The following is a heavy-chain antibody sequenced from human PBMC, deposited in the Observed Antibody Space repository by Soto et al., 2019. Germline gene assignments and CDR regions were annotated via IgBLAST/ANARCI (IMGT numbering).Heavy chain of an antibody. Sequence: SETLSLTCTVYGGSFSGYYWSWIRQPPGKGLEWIGEINHSGSTNYNPSLKSRVTISVDTSKNQFSLKLSSVTAADTAVYYCARVPDRWGQGTLVTVSS. V-gene: IGHV4-34*01. CDR1: GGSFSGYY. J-gene: IGHJ5*02. D-gene: IGHD2-2*01. CDR2: INHSGST. CDR3: ARVPDR.